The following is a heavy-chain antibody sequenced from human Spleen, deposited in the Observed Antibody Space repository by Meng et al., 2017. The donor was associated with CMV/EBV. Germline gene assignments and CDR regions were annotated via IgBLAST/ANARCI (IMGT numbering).Heavy chain of an antibody. J-gene: IGHJ4*02. V-gene: IGHV1-69*05. CDR3: ARGPKIPLGGVNLWPLEH. D-gene: IGHD3-16*01. CDR1: FHTFD. Sequence: FHTFDISWVRQAPGQGLEWMGGFIPVFGAPDYAQKFQDRLTITTDESTSSAYMELSSLRFGDTAVYFCARGPKIPLGGVNLWPLEHWGQGSLVTVSS. CDR2: FIPVFGAP.